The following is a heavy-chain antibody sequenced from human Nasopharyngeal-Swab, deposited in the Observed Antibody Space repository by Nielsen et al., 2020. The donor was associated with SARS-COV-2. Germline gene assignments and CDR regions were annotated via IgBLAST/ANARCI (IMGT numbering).Heavy chain of an antibody. CDR3: ARGEAAADFYYYGMDA. D-gene: IGHD6-13*01. CDR2: ISYDGSNK. J-gene: IGHJ6*02. Sequence: GGSLRLSCAASGFTFSSYAMHWVRQAPGKGLEWVAVISYDGSNKYYADSVKGRFTISRDNSKNTLYLQMNSLRAEDTAVYYCARGEAAADFYYYGMDAWGQGTTVTVSS. V-gene: IGHV3-30-3*01. CDR1: GFTFSSYA.